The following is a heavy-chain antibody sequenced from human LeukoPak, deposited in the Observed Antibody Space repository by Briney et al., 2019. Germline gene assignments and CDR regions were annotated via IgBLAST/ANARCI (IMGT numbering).Heavy chain of an antibody. CDR3: AREVRGRNSSGYWYY. D-gene: IGHD3-22*01. V-gene: IGHV1-18*01. CDR2: ISAYNGNT. J-gene: IGHJ4*02. Sequence: ASVKVSCKASGYTFTSYGISWVRQAPGQGLEWMGWISAYNGNTNYAQKLQGRVTMTTDTSTSTAYMELRSLRSDDTAVYYCAREVRGRNSSGYWYYWGQGTLVTVSS. CDR1: GYTFTSYG.